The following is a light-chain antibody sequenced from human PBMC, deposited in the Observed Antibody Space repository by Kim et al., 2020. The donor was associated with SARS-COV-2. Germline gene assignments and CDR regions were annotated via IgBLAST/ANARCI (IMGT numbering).Light chain of an antibody. Sequence: SYELAQPLSVSVALGQTARITCGGNNIGSKNVHWYQQKPGQAPVLVIYRDSNRPSGIPERFSGSNSGNTATLTISRAQAGDEADYFCQVWDSSIYVVFGGGTQLTVL. CDR3: QVWDSSIYVV. V-gene: IGLV3-9*01. CDR1: NIGSKN. CDR2: RDS. J-gene: IGLJ2*01.